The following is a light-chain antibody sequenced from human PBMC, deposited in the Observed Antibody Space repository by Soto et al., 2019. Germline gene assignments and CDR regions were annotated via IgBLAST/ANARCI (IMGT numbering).Light chain of an antibody. CDR2: DTS. Sequence: EIGLTQSPATLSLSPGDRATLSCRASQSVSRYLAWYQQKPGQAPRLLIHDTSTRATGVPDTFSGSGSGTEFTLTISSLEPEDSAMYYCQQRFSWPSTFCGGTHVEIK. CDR1: QSVSRY. V-gene: IGKV3-11*01. J-gene: IGKJ4*01. CDR3: QQRFSWPST.